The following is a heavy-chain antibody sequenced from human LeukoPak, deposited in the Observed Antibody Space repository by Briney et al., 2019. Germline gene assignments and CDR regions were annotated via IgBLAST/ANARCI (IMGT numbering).Heavy chain of an antibody. CDR2: IIPILGIA. CDR1: GGTFSSYA. CDR3: ARSRWDDILTGYWDY. Sequence: ASVKVSCKASGGTFSSYAISWVRQAPGQGLEWMGRIIPILGIANYAQKFQGRVTITADKSTSTAYMELSSLRSEDTAVYYCARSRWDDILTGYWDYWGQGTLVTVSS. V-gene: IGHV1-69*04. J-gene: IGHJ4*02. D-gene: IGHD3-9*01.